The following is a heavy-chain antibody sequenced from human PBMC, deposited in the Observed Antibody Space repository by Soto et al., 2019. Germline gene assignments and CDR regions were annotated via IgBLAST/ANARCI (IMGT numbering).Heavy chain of an antibody. J-gene: IGHJ6*02. Sequence: PSETLSLTCTVSGGSISSYYWSWIRQPPGKGLEWIGYIYYSGSTNYNPSLKSRVTISVDTSKNQFSLKLSSVTAADTAVYYCARENYAENGPYYYGMDVWGQGTTVTVSS. V-gene: IGHV4-59*01. CDR1: GGSISSYY. D-gene: IGHD3-16*01. CDR2: IYYSGST. CDR3: ARENYAENGPYYYGMDV.